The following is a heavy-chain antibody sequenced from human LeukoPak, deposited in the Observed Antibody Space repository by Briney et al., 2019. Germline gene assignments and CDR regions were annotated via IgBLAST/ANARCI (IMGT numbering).Heavy chain of an antibody. CDR3: AREPVVLVPAAIFNWFDP. CDR2: INPNSGGT. V-gene: IGHV1-2*02. J-gene: IGHJ5*02. D-gene: IGHD2-2*01. CDR1: GYTFTGYY. Sequence: ASVKVSCKASGYTFTGYYIHWVRHAPGQGLEWMGWINPNSGGTNYAQKFQGRVTMTRDTSISTAYMELTRLRSDDTAVYYCAREPVVLVPAAIFNWFDPWGQGTLVTVSS.